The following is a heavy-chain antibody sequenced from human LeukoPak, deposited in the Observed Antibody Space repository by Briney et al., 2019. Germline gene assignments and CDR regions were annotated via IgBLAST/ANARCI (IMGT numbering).Heavy chain of an antibody. D-gene: IGHD6-19*01. V-gene: IGHV1-18*01. CDR1: GYTFTSYG. CDR3: ARDNREQWLVIGNWFDP. Sequence: ASVKVSCKASGYTFTSYGISWVRQAPGQGLEWMGWISAYNGNTNYAQKLQGRVTMTTDTSTSTAYMELSRLRSDDTAVYYCARDNREQWLVIGNWFDPWGQGTLVTVSS. CDR2: ISAYNGNT. J-gene: IGHJ5*02.